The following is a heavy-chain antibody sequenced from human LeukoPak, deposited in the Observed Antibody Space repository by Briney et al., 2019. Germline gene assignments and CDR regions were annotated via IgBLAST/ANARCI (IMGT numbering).Heavy chain of an antibody. D-gene: IGHD3-10*01. CDR3: ARLGYYGSGSILYFDY. V-gene: IGHV4-39*01. CDR2: IYYSGST. J-gene: IGHJ4*02. Sequence: SETLSLTCTVSGGSIRSSSYYWGWISQPPGKGLEWIGSIYYSGSTYYNPSLKSRVTISVDTSKNQFSLKLSSVTAADTAVYYCARLGYYGSGSILYFDYWGQGTLVTVSS. CDR1: GGSIRSSSYY.